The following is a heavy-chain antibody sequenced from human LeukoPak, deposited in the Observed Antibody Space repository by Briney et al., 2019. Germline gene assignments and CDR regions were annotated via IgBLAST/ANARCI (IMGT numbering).Heavy chain of an antibody. CDR3: TRHRRTYYHGSGSYI. CDR2: IRSKEYGGTA. D-gene: IGHD3-10*01. J-gene: IGHJ4*02. CDR1: GFTFGDYG. V-gene: IGHV3-49*04. Sequence: GGSLRLSCTASGFTFGDYGLNWVRQAPGKGLEWVAAIRSKEYGGTAEHAASVKGRFTMSRDDSKGIAYLQMNSLQTEDTAVYYCTRHRRTYYHGSGSYIWGQGALVIVSS.